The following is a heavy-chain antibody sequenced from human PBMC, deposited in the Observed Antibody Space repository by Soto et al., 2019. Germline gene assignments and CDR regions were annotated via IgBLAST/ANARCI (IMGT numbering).Heavy chain of an antibody. D-gene: IGHD3-22*01. CDR2: ISGSGGST. CDR1: GFTFSSYA. Sequence: GGSLRLSCAASGFTFSSYAMSWVRQAPGKGLEWVSAISGSGGSTYYADSVKGRFTISRDNSKNTLYLQMNSLRAEDTAVYYCAKGRRITMIVVVIIHKDDFESWGQGTMVTISS. J-gene: IGHJ3*02. CDR3: AKGRRITMIVVVIIHKDDFES. V-gene: IGHV3-23*01.